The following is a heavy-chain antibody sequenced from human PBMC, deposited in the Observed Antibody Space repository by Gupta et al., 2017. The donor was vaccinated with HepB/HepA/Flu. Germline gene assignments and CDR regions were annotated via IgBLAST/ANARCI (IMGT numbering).Heavy chain of an antibody. CDR3: VGRVGAANFDY. D-gene: IGHD1-26*01. CDR1: GFTFSSYA. J-gene: IGHJ4*02. Sequence: EVQLLESGGGLVQPGGSLRLSCAASGFTFSSYAMSWVRQAPGKGLEWVSAISGSGGSTYYADSVKGRFSISRDNSKNTLYLQMNSLRAEDTAVYYCVGRVGAANFDYWGQGTLVTVSS. V-gene: IGHV3-23*01. CDR2: ISGSGGST.